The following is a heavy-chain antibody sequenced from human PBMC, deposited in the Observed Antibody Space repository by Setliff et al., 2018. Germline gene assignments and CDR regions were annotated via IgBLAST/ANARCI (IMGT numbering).Heavy chain of an antibody. D-gene: IGHD2-21*01. CDR3: ARVLAADTYQDY. CDR2: INPASGTT. Sequence: ASVKVSCKASGYTFGAHYIHWVRQAPGQGFECMGRINPASGTTQFTDKFQGRITVTSDTSISTVYMELSGLRRDDTAIYFCARVLAADTYQDYWGQGTLVTVSS. J-gene: IGHJ4*02. V-gene: IGHV1-2*06. CDR1: GYTFGAHY.